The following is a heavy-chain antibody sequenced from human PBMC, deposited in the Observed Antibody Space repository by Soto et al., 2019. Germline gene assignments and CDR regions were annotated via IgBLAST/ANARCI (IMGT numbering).Heavy chain of an antibody. V-gene: IGHV1-18*04. CDR2: ISAYNGNT. J-gene: IGHJ6*02. D-gene: IGHD2-21*02. CDR1: GYTFTSYG. CDR3: ARDLVVVTAWNYGMDV. Sequence: GASVKVSCKASGYTFTSYGISWVRQAPGQGLERMGWISAYNGNTNYAQRLQGRVTMTTDTSTSTAYMELRSLRSDDTAVYYCARDLVVVTAWNYGMDVWGQGTTVTVSS.